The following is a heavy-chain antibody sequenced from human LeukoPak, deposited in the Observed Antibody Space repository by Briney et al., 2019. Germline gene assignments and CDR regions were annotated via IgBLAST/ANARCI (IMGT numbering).Heavy chain of an antibody. CDR1: GGSISSYY. J-gene: IGHJ4*02. CDR3: ARIEDYGGNSVNY. V-gene: IGHV4-59*01. D-gene: IGHD4-23*01. Sequence: PSETLSLTCTVSGGSISSYYWSWIRQPPGKGLEWIGYIYYSGSTNYNPSLKSRVTISVDTSKNQFSLKLSSVTAADTAVYYCARIEDYGGNSVNYWGQGTLVTVSS. CDR2: IYYSGST.